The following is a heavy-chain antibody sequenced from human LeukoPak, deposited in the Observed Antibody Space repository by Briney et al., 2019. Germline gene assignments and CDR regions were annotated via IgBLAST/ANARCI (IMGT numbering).Heavy chain of an antibody. J-gene: IGHJ4*02. Sequence: GESLKISCKGSGYSFSSDWIGWVRQKPGKGLEWMGIIYPGDSDTRYSPSFQAQVTISADKSITTAYLQWSSLKASDTAMYYCARRSSSSWTVDYWGQGTQVTVSS. V-gene: IGHV5-51*01. CDR2: IYPGDSDT. CDR3: ARRSSSSWTVDY. CDR1: GYSFSSDW. D-gene: IGHD6-13*01.